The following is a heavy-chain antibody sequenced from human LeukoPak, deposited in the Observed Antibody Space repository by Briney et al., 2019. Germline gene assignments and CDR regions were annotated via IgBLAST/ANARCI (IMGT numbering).Heavy chain of an antibody. J-gene: IGHJ5*02. D-gene: IGHD5-12*01. Sequence: GESLKISCKVSGYSFTTYWIGWVRQMPGRGLEWMGIIYPGDSATRYSTSFQGQVTFSADKSINTAYLQWSSLKASDPAMYYCAKHGSGYERDHWGQGTLVTVSS. V-gene: IGHV5-51*01. CDR3: AKHGSGYERDH. CDR2: IYPGDSAT. CDR1: GYSFTTYW.